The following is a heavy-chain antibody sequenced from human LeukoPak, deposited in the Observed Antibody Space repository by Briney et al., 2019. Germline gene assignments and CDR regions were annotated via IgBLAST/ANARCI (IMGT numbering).Heavy chain of an antibody. CDR3: ARQGYSGHSQGAADY. V-gene: IGHV1-8*02. D-gene: IGHD4-23*01. Sequence: ASVKVSCKASGYTFTSYDINWVRQATGQGLEWMGWMNPNSGNTGYAQKFQGRVTMTTDTSTSTAHMELRSLRSDDTAVYYCARQGYSGHSQGAADYWGQGTLVTVSS. CDR2: MNPNSGNT. CDR1: GYTFTSYD. J-gene: IGHJ4*02.